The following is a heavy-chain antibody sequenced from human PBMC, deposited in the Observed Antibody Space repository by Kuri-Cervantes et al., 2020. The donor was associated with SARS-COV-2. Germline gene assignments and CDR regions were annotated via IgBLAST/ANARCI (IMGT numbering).Heavy chain of an antibody. J-gene: IGHJ3*02. Sequence: SETLSLTCAVYGGSISSYYWSWIRQPAGKGLEWIGRIYTSGSTNYNPSLKSRVTMSVDTSKNQFSLKLSSVTAADTAAYYCARERYSSGSAFDIWGQGTMVTVSS. CDR3: ARERYSSGSAFDI. D-gene: IGHD6-19*01. CDR2: IYTSGST. V-gene: IGHV4-4*07. CDR1: GGSISSYY.